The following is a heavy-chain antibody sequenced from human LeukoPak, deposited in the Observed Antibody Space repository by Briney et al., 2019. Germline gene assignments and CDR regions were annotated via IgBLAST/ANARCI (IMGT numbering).Heavy chain of an antibody. Sequence: PGGSLRLSCAASGFTFNSYGMHWVRQAPGKGLEWVAVISYDGSNKYYADSVKGRFTISRDNSKNTLYLQMNSLRAEDTAVYYCAKSRVLRYFDWLFDYWGQGTLVTVSS. CDR3: AKSRVLRYFDWLFDY. CDR1: GFTFNSYG. CDR2: ISYDGSNK. J-gene: IGHJ4*02. V-gene: IGHV3-30*18. D-gene: IGHD3-9*01.